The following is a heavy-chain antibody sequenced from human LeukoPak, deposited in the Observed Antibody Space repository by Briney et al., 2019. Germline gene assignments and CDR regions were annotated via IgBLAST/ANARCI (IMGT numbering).Heavy chain of an antibody. CDR1: GFTFSSYE. V-gene: IGHV3-48*03. J-gene: IGHJ6*04. CDR2: ISRSGSTI. Sequence: PGGSLRLSCAASGFTFSSYEMNWVRQAPGKGLEWVSYISRSGSTIYYADSVKGRFTICRDNAKNSLYLQMNSLRAEDTAVYYCAELGITMIGGVWGKGTTVTISS. D-gene: IGHD3-10*02. CDR3: AELGITMIGGV.